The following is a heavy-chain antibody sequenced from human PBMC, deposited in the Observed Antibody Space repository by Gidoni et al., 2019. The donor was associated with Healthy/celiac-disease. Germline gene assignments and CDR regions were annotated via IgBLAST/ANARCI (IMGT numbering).Heavy chain of an antibody. J-gene: IGHJ4*02. V-gene: IGHV3-7*01. Sequence: EVQLVESGGALVQSGGSLRLSCAASGFNFGAHWMGWARQAPGKRLEWVAYIIPDGSGKDHVDSLKGRFTISRDNAKNSLYLQMNSLRAEDTAVYYCTRGHNWGQGTLVTVSS. CDR2: IIPDGSGK. CDR3: TRGHN. CDR1: GFNFGAHW.